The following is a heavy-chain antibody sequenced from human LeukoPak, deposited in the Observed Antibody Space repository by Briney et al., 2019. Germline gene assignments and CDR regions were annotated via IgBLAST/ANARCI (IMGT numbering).Heavy chain of an antibody. J-gene: IGHJ4*02. V-gene: IGHV3-66*01. Sequence: GGSLRLSCAASGFTVSSNYMSWVRQAPGKGLEWVSVIHSGGSTYYADSVKGRFTISRDNSKNTLYLQMNSLRAEDTAVYYCARGGYYDSSGYRDYWGQGTLVTVSS. CDR2: IHSGGST. CDR1: GFTVSSNY. CDR3: ARGGYYDSSGYRDY. D-gene: IGHD3-22*01.